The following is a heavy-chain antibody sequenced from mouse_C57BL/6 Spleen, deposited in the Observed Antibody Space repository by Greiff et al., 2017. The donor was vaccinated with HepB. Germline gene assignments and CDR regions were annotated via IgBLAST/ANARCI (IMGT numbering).Heavy chain of an antibody. V-gene: IGHV1-26*01. CDR2: INPNNGGT. J-gene: IGHJ4*01. CDR3: ARYWDEDYAMDY. D-gene: IGHD4-1*01. Sequence: EVKLQQSGPELVKPGASVKISCKASGYTFTDYYMNWVKQSHGKSLEWIGDINPNNGGTSYNQKFKGKATLTVDKSSSTAYMELRSLTSEDSAVYYCARYWDEDYAMDYWGQGTSVTVSS. CDR1: GYTFTDYY.